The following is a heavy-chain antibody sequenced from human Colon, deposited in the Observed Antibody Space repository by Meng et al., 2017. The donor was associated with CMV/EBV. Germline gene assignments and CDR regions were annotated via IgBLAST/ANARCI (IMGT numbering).Heavy chain of an antibody. D-gene: IGHD3-22*01. Sequence: GYTTKDYNRQRLPHAPGQGRQCGGRSNPSSGGKNYAQKCRGRVTMNTDTSITTVYMELSRLRSDDTAVYYCAKVYDRSGVLPWFDPWGQGTLVTVSS. CDR3: AKVYDRSGVLPWFDP. CDR2: SNPSSGGK. J-gene: IGHJ5*02. V-gene: IGHV1-2*06. CDR1: GYTTKDYN.